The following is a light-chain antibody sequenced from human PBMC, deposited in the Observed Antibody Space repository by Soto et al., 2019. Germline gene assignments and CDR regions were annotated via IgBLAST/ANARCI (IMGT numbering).Light chain of an antibody. CDR3: QQHNHWPS. Sequence: EIVMTQSPATLPVSPGESATLSCRASQSIASNLAWYQQKPGQAPRLLIHSASARATGIPPRFSGSGSGTEFTLTISSLQSEDSAVYYCQQHNHWPSFGQGTNLEIK. J-gene: IGKJ2*01. V-gene: IGKV3-15*01. CDR1: QSIASN. CDR2: SAS.